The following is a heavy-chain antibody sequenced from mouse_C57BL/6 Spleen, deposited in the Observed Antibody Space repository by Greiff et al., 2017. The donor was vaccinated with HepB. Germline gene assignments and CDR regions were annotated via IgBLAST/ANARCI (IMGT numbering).Heavy chain of an antibody. Sequence: VQLKESGGGLVKPGGSLKLSCAASGFTFSSYAMSWVRQTPEKRLEWVATISDGGSYTYYPDNVKGRFTISRDNAKNNLYLQMSHLKSEDTAMYYCARGLGPAYWGQGTLVTVSA. D-gene: IGHD4-1*01. CDR2: ISDGGSYT. CDR1: GFTFSSYA. V-gene: IGHV5-4*01. CDR3: ARGLGPAY. J-gene: IGHJ3*01.